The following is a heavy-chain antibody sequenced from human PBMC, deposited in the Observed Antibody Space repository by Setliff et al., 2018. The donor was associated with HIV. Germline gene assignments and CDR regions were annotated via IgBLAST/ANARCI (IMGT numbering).Heavy chain of an antibody. CDR2: IYYSGST. J-gene: IGHJ4*02. D-gene: IGHD1-26*01. Sequence: SETLSLTCTVSGGSISSSNWWNWVRQPPGKGLEWIGYIYYSGSTNYNPSLRSRVTISLDTSKNQFSLKLNSVTAADTAVYYCARGDGSYLDWWGQGTLVTVSS. V-gene: IGHV4-4*02. CDR3: ARGDGSYLDW. CDR1: GGSISSSNW.